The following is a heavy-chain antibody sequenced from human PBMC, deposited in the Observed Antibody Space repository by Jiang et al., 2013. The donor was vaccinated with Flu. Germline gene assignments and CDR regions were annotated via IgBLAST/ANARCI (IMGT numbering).Heavy chain of an antibody. CDR3: ARDLSKDDFWSGHYRNSALTPYFDY. Sequence: VQLLESGGGLVKPGGSLRLSCAASGFSFGSYNMNWVRLAPGKGLEWVSAITPTSRNTYYADSLKGRFTISRDNTKNSLYLQMNSLRAEDTAVYYCARDLSKDDFWSGHYRNSALTPYFDYWGQGTLVSVSS. CDR2: ITPTSRNT. D-gene: IGHD3-3*01. V-gene: IGHV3-21*01. CDR1: GFSFGSYN. J-gene: IGHJ4*02.